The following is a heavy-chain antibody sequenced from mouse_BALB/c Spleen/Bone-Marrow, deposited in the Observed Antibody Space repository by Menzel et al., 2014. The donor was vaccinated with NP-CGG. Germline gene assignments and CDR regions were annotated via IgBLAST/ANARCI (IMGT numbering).Heavy chain of an antibody. CDR1: GFDFSRYW. CDR2: INPDSSTI. J-gene: IGHJ2*01. CDR3: ARLGYYGYFDY. D-gene: IGHD2-3*01. V-gene: IGHV4-1*02. Sequence: DVHLVESGGGLVQPGGSLKLSCAASGFDFSRYWMSWVRQAPGKGLEWIGEINPDSSTINYTPSLKDKFIISRDNAKNTLYLQMNKVRSEDTALYYCARLGYYGYFDYWGQGTTLTVSS.